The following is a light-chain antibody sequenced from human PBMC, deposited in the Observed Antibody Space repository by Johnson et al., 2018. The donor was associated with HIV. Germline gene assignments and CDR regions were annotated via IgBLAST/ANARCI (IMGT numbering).Light chain of an antibody. CDR2: DNN. CDR1: SSNIGNNY. V-gene: IGLV1-51*01. J-gene: IGLJ1*01. CDR3: GTWASSLSASYC. Sequence: QSVLTQPPSVSAAPGQKVTISCSGSSSNIGNNYVSWYQQLPGTAPKLLIYDNNKRPSGIPDRFSGSKSGTSATLGITGLQTGDEADYYCGTWASSLSASYCFGTGTKVTVL.